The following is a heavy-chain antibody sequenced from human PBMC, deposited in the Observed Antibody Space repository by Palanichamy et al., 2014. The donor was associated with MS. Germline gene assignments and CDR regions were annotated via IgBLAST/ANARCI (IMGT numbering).Heavy chain of an antibody. CDR2: ITDSGAGT. CDR1: GFTFSSYA. CDR3: AKALAAAGI. J-gene: IGHJ3*02. Sequence: EVQLLESRGGLVQPGGSLRLSCAASGFTFSSYAMTWVRQAPGKGLEWVSSITDSGAGTYYADSVKGWFTISRDNSKNTLYLQMNSLRADDTAVYYCAKALAAAGIWGQGTMVTVSS. D-gene: IGHD6-13*01. V-gene: IGHV3-23*01.